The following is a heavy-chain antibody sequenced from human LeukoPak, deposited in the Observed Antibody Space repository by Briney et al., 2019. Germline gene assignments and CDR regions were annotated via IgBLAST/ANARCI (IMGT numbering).Heavy chain of an antibody. CDR3: ARDNSIHERGWWFDP. CDR1: GGTFSNYA. D-gene: IGHD4-23*01. Sequence: ASVKVSCKASGGTFSNYAISWVRQAPGQGLEWMGLINPRGTSTIYAEKFQGRIIMTRDMSTTTDYMELSSLKSDDTAVYYCARDNSIHERGWWFDPWGQGTLVTVSS. V-gene: IGHV1-46*01. J-gene: IGHJ5*02. CDR2: INPRGTST.